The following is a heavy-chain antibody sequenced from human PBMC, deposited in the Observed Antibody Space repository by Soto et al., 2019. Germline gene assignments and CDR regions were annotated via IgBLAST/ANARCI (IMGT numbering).Heavy chain of an antibody. J-gene: IGHJ4*02. Sequence: GGSLRLSCAASGFTFSTYYMNWVRQAPGKGLEWVSSISTTSSYIYYADSLRGRFTISRDNAKNSLSLQMNSLRDEDTAVYYCTRGNYFDYWGQGTLVTVSS. V-gene: IGHV3-21*01. CDR3: TRGNYFDY. CDR1: GFTFSTYY. CDR2: ISTTSSYI.